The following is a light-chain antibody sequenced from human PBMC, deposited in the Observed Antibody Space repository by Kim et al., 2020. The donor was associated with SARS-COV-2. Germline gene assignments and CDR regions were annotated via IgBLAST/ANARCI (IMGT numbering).Light chain of an antibody. Sequence: GQKVTISCTGSSSNIGNNFGSWYPKFPGTAPKLLIYDNNERPSGIPDRFSGSKSGTSATLGITGLQTGDESDYYCGTWDTSLSAWVFGGGTQLTVL. CDR2: DNN. CDR1: SSNIGNNF. J-gene: IGLJ3*02. V-gene: IGLV1-51*01. CDR3: GTWDTSLSAWV.